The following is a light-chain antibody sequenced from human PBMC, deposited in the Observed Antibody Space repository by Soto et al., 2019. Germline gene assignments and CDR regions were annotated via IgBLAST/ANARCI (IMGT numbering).Light chain of an antibody. CDR3: GSYGGSNNWV. Sequence: QSALTQPPSASGSPGQSVTISCTGTTSDIGRYNYVSWYQQHPGTAPKLIIYEVRKRPSGVPDRFSASKSANSASLTVSGLQPEDEADYYCGSYGGSNNWVFDGGTKVTVL. CDR2: EVR. CDR1: TSDIGRYNY. V-gene: IGLV2-8*01. J-gene: IGLJ3*02.